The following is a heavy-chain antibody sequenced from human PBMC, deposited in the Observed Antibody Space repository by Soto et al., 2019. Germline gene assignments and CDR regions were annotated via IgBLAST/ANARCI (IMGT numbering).Heavy chain of an antibody. D-gene: IGHD1-1*01. J-gene: IGHJ4*02. CDR3: ARGRYGDY. CDR2: ISAHNGNT. V-gene: IGHV1-18*01. Sequence: QVHLVQSGAEVKKPGASVKVSCKCSGYTFTSYGITWVRQAPGQGLEWMGWISAHNGNTDYAQKVQGRVTVTRDTSTSTAYKELSSLRSDDTAVYYSARGRYGDYWGQGALVNVPS. CDR1: GYTFTSYG.